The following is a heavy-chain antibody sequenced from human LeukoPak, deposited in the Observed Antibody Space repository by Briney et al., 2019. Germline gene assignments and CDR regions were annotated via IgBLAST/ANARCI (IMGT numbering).Heavy chain of an antibody. D-gene: IGHD5-24*01. CDR1: GDSISSYY. CDR2: IYYSGST. Sequence: SETLSLTCTVSGDSISSYYWSWIRQPPGKGLEWIGYIYYSGSTNYNPSLKSRVTISVDTSKNQFSLKLSSVPAADTAVYYCARGDGDSYNWDWFEPGGQGPLVTVSS. J-gene: IGHJ5*02. CDR3: ARGDGDSYNWDWFEP. V-gene: IGHV4-59*01.